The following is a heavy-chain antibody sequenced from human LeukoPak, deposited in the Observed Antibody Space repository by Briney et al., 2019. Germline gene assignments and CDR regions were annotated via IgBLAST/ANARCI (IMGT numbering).Heavy chain of an antibody. V-gene: IGHV3-23*01. CDR3: AKCPLYYYYMDV. Sequence: PGGSLRLSCAASGITFSSYAMSWVRQAPGKGLEWVSVMSGSGDSIYYAESVKGRFTISRDNSKNTLYLQMNSLRGEDTAVYYCAKCPLYYYYMDVWGKGITVTVSS. CDR1: GITFSSYA. CDR2: MSGSGDSI. J-gene: IGHJ6*03.